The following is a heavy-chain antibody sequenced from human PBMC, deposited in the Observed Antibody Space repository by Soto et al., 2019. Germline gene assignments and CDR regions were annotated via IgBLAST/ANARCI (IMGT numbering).Heavy chain of an antibody. CDR1: GGSFSGYY. J-gene: IGHJ4*02. CDR2: INHSGST. CDR3: ARGTGYYYDSSGRDDYYFDY. V-gene: IGHV4-34*01. D-gene: IGHD3-22*01. Sequence: SETLSLTCAVYGGSFSGYYWSWIRQPPGKGLEWIGEINHSGSTNYNPSLNSRVTISVDTSKNQFSLKLSSVTAADTAVYYCARGTGYYYDSSGRDDYYFDYWGQGTLVTVSS.